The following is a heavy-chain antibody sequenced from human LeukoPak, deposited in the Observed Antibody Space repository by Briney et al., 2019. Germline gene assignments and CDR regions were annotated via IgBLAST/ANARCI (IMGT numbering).Heavy chain of an antibody. Sequence: PSETLSLTCTVSNYSIKTGYFWGWLRQPPGKGLEWIGTIYHRGSTYYNPSLRSRVTISVDTSKNQFFLRLSSVTAADTAVFYCARGSSSGYFDYWGQGTVVIVSS. CDR2: IYHRGST. D-gene: IGHD6-13*01. J-gene: IGHJ4*02. V-gene: IGHV4-38-2*02. CDR3: ARGSSSGYFDY. CDR1: NYSIKTGYF.